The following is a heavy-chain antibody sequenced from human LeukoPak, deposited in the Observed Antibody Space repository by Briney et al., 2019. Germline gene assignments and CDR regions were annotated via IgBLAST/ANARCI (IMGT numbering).Heavy chain of an antibody. CDR3: ARDHNYYGSGSYYKVDYMDV. J-gene: IGHJ6*03. Sequence: GASVKVSCKASGYTFTSYYMHWVRQAPGQGLEWMGIINPSGGSTSYAQKFQGRVTMTRDMSTSTVYMELSSLRSDDTAVYYCARDHNYYGSGSYYKVDYMDVWGKGTTVTVSS. V-gene: IGHV1-46*01. CDR2: INPSGGST. D-gene: IGHD3-10*01. CDR1: GYTFTSYY.